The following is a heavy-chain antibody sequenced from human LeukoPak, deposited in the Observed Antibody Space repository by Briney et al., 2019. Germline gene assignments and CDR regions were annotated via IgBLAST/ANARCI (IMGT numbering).Heavy chain of an antibody. CDR2: IYSDNT. CDR3: ARRAGAYSHPYDY. V-gene: IGHV3-53*01. Sequence: GGSLRLSCTVSGFTVSSNSMSWVRQAPGKGLEWVSFIYSDNTHYSDSVKGRFTISRDNSKNTLFLQMNSLRAEDTAVYYCARRAGAYSHPYDYWGQGTLVTVSS. J-gene: IGHJ4*02. D-gene: IGHD4/OR15-4a*01. CDR1: GFTVSSNS.